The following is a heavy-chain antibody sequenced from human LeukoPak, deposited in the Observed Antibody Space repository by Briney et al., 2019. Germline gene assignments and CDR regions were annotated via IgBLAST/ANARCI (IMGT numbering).Heavy chain of an antibody. V-gene: IGHV4-34*01. CDR2: INHSGST. D-gene: IGHD3-22*01. CDR1: GGSFSNYY. J-gene: IGHJ4*02. Sequence: SETLSLTCAVYGGSFSNYYWSWIRQPPGKGLEWIGEINHSGSTNYNPSLKSRVTISVDTSKNQFSLKLTSVTAADTTVYYCARGRKFITYYYDSSGYYYSYWGQGTLVTVSS. CDR3: ARGRKFITYYYDSSGYYYSY.